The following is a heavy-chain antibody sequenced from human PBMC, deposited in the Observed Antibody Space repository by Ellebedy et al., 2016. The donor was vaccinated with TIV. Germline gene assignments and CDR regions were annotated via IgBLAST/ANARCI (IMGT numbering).Heavy chain of an antibody. V-gene: IGHV4-34*01. CDR1: GGSFSGYF. Sequence: SETLSLTXDVSGGSFSGYFWSWVRQPPAKGLEWIGDSDERGQTNYNPSLKSRVVISVDRSKTQFSLELTSVTAADAAVYYCARETNWYYFDFWGQGSLVTVS. CDR2: SDERGQT. CDR3: ARETNWYYFDF. D-gene: IGHD7-27*01. J-gene: IGHJ4*02.